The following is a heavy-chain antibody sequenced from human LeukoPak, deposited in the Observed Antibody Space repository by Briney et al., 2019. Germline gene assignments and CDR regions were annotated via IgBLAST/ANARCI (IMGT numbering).Heavy chain of an antibody. Sequence: GGSLRLSCAASGFTFSDHYMDWVRQAPGKGLEWVGRTRNKANSYTTEYAAFVKGRFTISRDDSKNSLYLQMNSLKTEDTAVYYCARGRGYYGDYNFDYWGQGTLVTVSS. CDR2: TRNKANSYTT. V-gene: IGHV3-72*01. J-gene: IGHJ4*02. D-gene: IGHD4-17*01. CDR1: GFTFSDHY. CDR3: ARGRGYYGDYNFDY.